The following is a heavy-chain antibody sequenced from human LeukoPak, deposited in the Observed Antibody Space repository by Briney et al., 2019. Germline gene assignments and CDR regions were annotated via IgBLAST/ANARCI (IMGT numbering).Heavy chain of an antibody. V-gene: IGHV1-69-2*01. CDR2: VDPEDGET. Sequence: GATVKISCKVSGYTFTDYYMHWVQQASGKGLEWMGLVDPEDGETIYAEKFQGRVTITADTSTDTAYMELSSLRSEDTAVYYCATDRRSIVVVTGGDAFDIWGQGTMVTVSS. D-gene: IGHD2-21*02. J-gene: IGHJ3*02. CDR3: ATDRRSIVVVTGGDAFDI. CDR1: GYTFTDYY.